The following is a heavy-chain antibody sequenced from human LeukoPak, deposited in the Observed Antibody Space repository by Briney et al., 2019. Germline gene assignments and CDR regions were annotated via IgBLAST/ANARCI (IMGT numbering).Heavy chain of an antibody. J-gene: IGHJ3*02. D-gene: IGHD2-15*01. V-gene: IGHV3-23*01. Sequence: GGSLRLSCAASGFTFSSYAMSWVRQAPGKGLEWVSAISGSGGSTYYADSVKGRFTISRDNSENTLYLQMNSLRAEDTAVYYCAKGGPLGYCSGGSCYPDAFDIWGQGTMVTVSS. CDR3: AKGGPLGYCSGGSCYPDAFDI. CDR2: ISGSGGST. CDR1: GFTFSSYA.